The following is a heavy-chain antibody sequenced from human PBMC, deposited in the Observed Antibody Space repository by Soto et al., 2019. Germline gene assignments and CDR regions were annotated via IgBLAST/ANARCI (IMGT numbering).Heavy chain of an antibody. CDR3: AKEGSYCSSTSCYCDY. D-gene: IGHD2-2*01. Sequence: GGSLRLSCAASGFTFSSYAMSWVRQAPGKGLEWVSAISGSGGSTYYADSVKGRFTISRDNSKNTLYLQMNSLRAEDTAVYYSAKEGSYCSSTSCYCDYWGQGTLVTVSS. CDR1: GFTFSSYA. V-gene: IGHV3-23*01. J-gene: IGHJ4*02. CDR2: ISGSGGST.